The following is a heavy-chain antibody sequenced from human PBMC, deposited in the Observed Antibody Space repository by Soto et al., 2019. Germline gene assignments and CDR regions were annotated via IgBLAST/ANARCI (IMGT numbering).Heavy chain of an antibody. V-gene: IGHV1-2*04. CDR3: ARAGPVPAATGFDP. J-gene: IGHJ5*02. CDR1: GYTFTGYY. D-gene: IGHD2-2*01. CDR2: INPNSGGT. Sequence: VASVKVSCKASGYTFTGYYMHWVRQAPGQGLEWMGWINPNSGGTNYAQKFQGWVTMTRDTSISTAYMELSRLRSDDTAVYYCARAGPVPAATGFDPWGQGTLVTVSS.